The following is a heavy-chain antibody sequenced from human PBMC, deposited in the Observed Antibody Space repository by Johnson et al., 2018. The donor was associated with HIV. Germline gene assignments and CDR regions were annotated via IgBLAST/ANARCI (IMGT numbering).Heavy chain of an antibody. CDR3: ATGFGPAFEM. J-gene: IGHJ3*02. V-gene: IGHV3-23*04. CDR1: GFTFSSYA. D-gene: IGHD3-16*01. Sequence: VQLVESGGGVVQPGRSLTLSCAASGFTFSSYAMSWVRQAPGKGLEWVSIVFSGDNTYYADSVKGRFTISRDNSKNTLYLQMNSLKTEDTAVYYCATGFGPAFEMWGQGTMVTVSS. CDR2: VFSGDNT.